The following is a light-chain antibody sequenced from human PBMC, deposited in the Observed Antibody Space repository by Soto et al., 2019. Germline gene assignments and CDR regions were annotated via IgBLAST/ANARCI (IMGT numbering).Light chain of an antibody. V-gene: IGKV1-27*01. J-gene: IGKJ3*01. Sequence: DIQLTQSPSSLSSSVGERVTITCRASQGISNYVAWYQQKPGKPPKLLIYAASTLQSGLPSRFSGSGSGTDFTLTINRVPPEYVATYCHQNYSSAPAFGPGTKVDIK. CDR3: QNYSSAPA. CDR2: AAS. CDR1: QGISNY.